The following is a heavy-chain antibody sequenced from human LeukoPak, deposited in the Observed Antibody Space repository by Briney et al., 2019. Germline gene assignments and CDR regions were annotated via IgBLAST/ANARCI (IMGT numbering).Heavy chain of an antibody. J-gene: IGHJ4*02. V-gene: IGHV3-48*03. CDR1: GFTFSSYE. CDR3: AREWYSSSWPYFDY. Sequence: GGSLRLSCAASGFTFSSYEMNWVRQAPGKGLEWVSYISSSGSTIYYADSVKGRFTISRDNAKNSLYLQMNSLRAEDTAVYYCAREWYSSSWPYFDYWGQGTLVTVSS. CDR2: ISSSGSTI. D-gene: IGHD6-13*01.